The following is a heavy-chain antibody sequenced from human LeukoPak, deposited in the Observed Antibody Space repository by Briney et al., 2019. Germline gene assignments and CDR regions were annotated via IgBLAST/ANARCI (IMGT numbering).Heavy chain of an antibody. J-gene: IGHJ4*02. D-gene: IGHD3-9*01. CDR3: ATEVYDILTGSLGSTTNYFDY. V-gene: IGHV1-24*01. CDR2: FDPEDGET. Sequence: ASVKVSCKASGYTFTSYDINWVRQATGQGLEWMGGFDPEDGETIYAQKFQGRVTMTEDTSTDTAYMELSSLRSEDTAVYYCATEVYDILTGSLGSTTNYFDYWGQGTLVTVSS. CDR1: GYTFTSYD.